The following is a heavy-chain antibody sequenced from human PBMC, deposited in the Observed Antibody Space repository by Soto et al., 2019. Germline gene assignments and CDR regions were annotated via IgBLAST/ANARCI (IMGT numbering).Heavy chain of an antibody. J-gene: IGHJ4*02. CDR1: GFSVDTNY. Sequence: GGSLRLSCAASGFSVDTNYLVWVRQAPGKGLEWVSHINIGGITYHADPVRNRFVISRDSAKNSMYLEMNSLTVEDTAIYYCASLDTARIQIAGYWGQGIQVTV. CDR2: INIGGIT. CDR3: ASLDTARIQIAGY. V-gene: IGHV3-66*01. D-gene: IGHD5-18*01.